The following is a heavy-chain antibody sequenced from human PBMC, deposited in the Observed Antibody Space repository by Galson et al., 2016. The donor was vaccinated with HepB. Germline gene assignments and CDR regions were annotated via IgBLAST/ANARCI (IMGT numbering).Heavy chain of an antibody. CDR1: GYTFTNYA. D-gene: IGHD3-10*01. J-gene: IGHJ6*02. V-gene: IGHV1-3*01. CDR3: AKNAVQGINAYYYGMDV. Sequence: SVKVSCKASGYTFTNYAMHWVRQAPGQRLEWMGWINAANGNTKYSQNFQGRVAITRDTSATTAYMELSSLRSEDTAVYYCAKNAVQGINAYYYGMDVWGQGTTVTVSS. CDR2: INAANGNT.